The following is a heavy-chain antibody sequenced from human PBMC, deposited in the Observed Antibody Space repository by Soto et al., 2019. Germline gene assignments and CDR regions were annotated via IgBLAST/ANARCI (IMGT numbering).Heavy chain of an antibody. D-gene: IGHD2-8*01. CDR1: GGTFSSYT. CDR3: ARDNSTNAPQLIPLYMDV. Sequence: GASVKVSCKASGGTFSSYTISWVRQAPGQGLEWMGRIIPILGIANYAQKFQGRVTITADKSTSTAYMELSSLRSEDTAVYYCARDNSTNAPQLIPLYMDVWGKGTTVTVSS. CDR2: IIPILGIA. J-gene: IGHJ6*03. V-gene: IGHV1-69*04.